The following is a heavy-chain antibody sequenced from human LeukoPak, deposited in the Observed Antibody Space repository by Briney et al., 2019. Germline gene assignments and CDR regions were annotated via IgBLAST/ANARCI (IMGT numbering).Heavy chain of an antibody. J-gene: IGHJ3*02. CDR3: ARIHKQSHPQGAFDI. CDR2: INPNSGGT. V-gene: IGHV1-2*02. CDR1: GYIFTAYY. Sequence: ASVKVSCKASGYIFTAYYMHWVRQAPGQGLEWMGWINPNSGGTNYAQKFQGRVTMTRDTAISTAYMELSRLRSDDTAVYYCARIHKQSHPQGAFDIWGQGTMVTVSS. D-gene: IGHD6-13*01.